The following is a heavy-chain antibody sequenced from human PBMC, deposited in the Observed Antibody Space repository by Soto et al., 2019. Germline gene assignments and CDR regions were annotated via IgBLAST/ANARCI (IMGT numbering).Heavy chain of an antibody. CDR1: GFTLRTSG. D-gene: IGHD6-25*01. V-gene: IGHV3-30*18. J-gene: IGHJ4*02. CDR2: ISHDGSNQ. Sequence: QVQLVESGGGVVQPGGSLRLSCVASGFTLRTSGMHWVRQAPSKGLEWVAVISHDGSNQFYAESVKGRFTISRDNSKNMLYLQMNSLIADDSAVYFCAKDSSAAFDYWGQGTVVTVSS. CDR3: AKDSSAAFDY.